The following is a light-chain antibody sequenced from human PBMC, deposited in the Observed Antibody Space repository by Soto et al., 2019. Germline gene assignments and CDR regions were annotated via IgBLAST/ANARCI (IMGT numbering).Light chain of an antibody. CDR2: ENN. Sequence: QSVLTQPPSVSAAPGQKVAISCSGSSSNIGNNYVSWYQQLPGTAPKLLIYENNKRPSGIPDRFSGSKSGTSATLGITGLQTGDEADYYCRTTDSSLSAGLYVFVTGTKV. CDR3: RTTDSSLSAGLYV. V-gene: IGLV1-51*02. J-gene: IGLJ1*01. CDR1: SSNIGNNY.